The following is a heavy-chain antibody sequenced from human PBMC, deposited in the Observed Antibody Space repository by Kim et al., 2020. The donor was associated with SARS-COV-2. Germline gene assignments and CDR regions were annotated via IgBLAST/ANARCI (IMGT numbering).Heavy chain of an antibody. D-gene: IGHD3-10*01. Sequence: NYNPSLKSRVTISVDTSKNQFSLKLSSVTAADTAVYYCARGSMVRGVIPYWGQGTLVTVSS. V-gene: IGHV4-34*01. J-gene: IGHJ4*02. CDR3: ARGSMVRGVIPY.